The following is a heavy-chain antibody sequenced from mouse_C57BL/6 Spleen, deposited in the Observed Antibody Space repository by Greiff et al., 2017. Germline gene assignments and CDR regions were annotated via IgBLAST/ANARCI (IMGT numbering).Heavy chain of an antibody. V-gene: IGHV14-4*01. CDR1: GFNIKDDY. CDR2: LAPENGDT. CDR3: TTHWAYYYAMDY. J-gene: IGHJ4*01. Sequence: EVQLQQSGAELVRPGASVKLSCTASGFNIKDDYMHWVKQRPEQGLEWIGWLAPENGDTEYASKFKGKATITADTSSNTAYLQLSSLTSEDTAVDYCTTHWAYYYAMDYWGQGTSVTVSS. D-gene: IGHD4-1*01.